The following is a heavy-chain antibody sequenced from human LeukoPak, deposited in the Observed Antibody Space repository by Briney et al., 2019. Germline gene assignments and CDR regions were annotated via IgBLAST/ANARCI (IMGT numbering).Heavy chain of an antibody. V-gene: IGHV3-7*03. CDR2: IKQDGSEK. D-gene: IGHD3-3*01. J-gene: IGHJ4*02. CDR1: GFTFSSCA. CDR3: AREDDFWSDY. Sequence: GGSLRLSCAASGFTFSSCAMSWVRQAPGKGLEWVANIKQDGSEKYYVDSVKGRFTISRDNAKNSLYLQMNSLRAEDTAVYYCAREDDFWSDYWGQGTLVTVSS.